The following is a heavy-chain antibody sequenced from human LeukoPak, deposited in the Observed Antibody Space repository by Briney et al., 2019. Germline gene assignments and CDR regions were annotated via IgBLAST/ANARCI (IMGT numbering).Heavy chain of an antibody. CDR2: ISGSGDST. J-gene: IGHJ4*02. D-gene: IGHD6-6*01. CDR1: GFTFSSYS. CDR3: AKEYSSSRFDY. V-gene: IGHV3-23*01. Sequence: GGSLRLSCAASGFTFSSYSMNWVRQAPGKGLEWVSAISGSGDSTYYADSVKGRFTISRDNSKNTLYLQMNSLRAEDTAVYYCAKEYSSSRFDYWGQGTLVTVSS.